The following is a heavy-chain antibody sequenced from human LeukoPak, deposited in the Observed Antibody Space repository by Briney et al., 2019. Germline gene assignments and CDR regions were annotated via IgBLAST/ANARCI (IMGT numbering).Heavy chain of an antibody. CDR2: IKEDGSEK. D-gene: IGHD3/OR15-3a*01. V-gene: IGHV3-7*01. Sequence: GXGREWVANIKEDGSEKKYVDSVRGRFTISKDNAKNSVYLQMNSLRADDTAVYYCARDAGTGFDYWGQGTLVTVSS. J-gene: IGHJ4*02. CDR3: ARDAGTGFDY.